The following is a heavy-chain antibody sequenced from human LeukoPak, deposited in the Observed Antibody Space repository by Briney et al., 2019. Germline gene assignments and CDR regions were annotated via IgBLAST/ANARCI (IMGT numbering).Heavy chain of an antibody. V-gene: IGHV3-73*01. J-gene: IGHJ4*02. CDR1: GFTFSTSA. D-gene: IGHD3-10*01. CDR3: TTARNMVRGVIPLDY. Sequence: PGGSLRLSCAASGFTFSTSAIHWVRQASGRGLEWVGRIRSKANNYATAYAASLKGRFTVSRDDSKNRAYLQMNSLKTGDTAVYYCTTARNMVRGVIPLDYWGQGTLVTVSS. CDR2: IRSKANNYAT.